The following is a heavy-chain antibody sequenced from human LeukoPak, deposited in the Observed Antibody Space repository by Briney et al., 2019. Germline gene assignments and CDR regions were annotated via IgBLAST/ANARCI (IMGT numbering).Heavy chain of an antibody. J-gene: IGHJ3*02. CDR2: ISGSGAGT. Sequence: GGSLRLSCAASGFTFSSYALSWVRQAPGKGLEWVSAISGSGAGTYYADSVKGRFTISRDDSKNTLYLQMNSLRAADTAVYYCAKGTGYCDSSGYDPFDIWGQGTMVTVSS. V-gene: IGHV3-23*01. D-gene: IGHD3-22*01. CDR1: GFTFSSYA. CDR3: AKGTGYCDSSGYDPFDI.